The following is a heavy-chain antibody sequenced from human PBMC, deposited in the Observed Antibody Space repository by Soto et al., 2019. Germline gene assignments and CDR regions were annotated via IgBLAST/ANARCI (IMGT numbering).Heavy chain of an antibody. D-gene: IGHD3-10*01. CDR3: AKEMPRGVYGMDV. Sequence: SLRLSCVASGFTFSDFAMSWVRQAPGKGVEWVSTFTASGGKTFYADSVKGRFTMSRDNSKNTLYLHVNSLRVDDTAVYYCAKEMPRGVYGMDVWGQGTTVTVSS. V-gene: IGHV3-23*01. CDR1: GFTFSDFA. J-gene: IGHJ6*02. CDR2: FTASGGKT.